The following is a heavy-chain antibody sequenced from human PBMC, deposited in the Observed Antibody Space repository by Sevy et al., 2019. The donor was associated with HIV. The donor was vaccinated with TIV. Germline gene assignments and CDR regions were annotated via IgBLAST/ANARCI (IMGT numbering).Heavy chain of an antibody. J-gene: IGHJ4*02. D-gene: IGHD3-10*01. CDR1: GFPFSSHW. V-gene: IGHV3-74*01. CDR3: ARGSGVAFDY. CDR2: INSDDTSI. Sequence: GGSLRLSCEASGFPFSSHWMHWVRQGPGQGLVWVSGINSDDTSIPYADSVKGRVTISRDNVKNTLYLQMSSLSAEDTALYYCARGSGVAFDYWGQGTLVTVSS.